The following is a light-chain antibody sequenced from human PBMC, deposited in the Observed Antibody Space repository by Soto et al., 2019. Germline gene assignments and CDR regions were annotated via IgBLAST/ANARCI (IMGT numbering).Light chain of an antibody. V-gene: IGKV1-5*01. Sequence: DIQMTQSPSPLPASGGDRVTITCRASQSISSWLAWYQQKPGPAPNVLIYHASNLRSRVPSSCSGSGTGIEFTISISSPQHDASETYHRQHNNSYSFGQGTKVDIK. CDR1: QSISSW. CDR3: QHNNSYS. J-gene: IGKJ1*01. CDR2: HAS.